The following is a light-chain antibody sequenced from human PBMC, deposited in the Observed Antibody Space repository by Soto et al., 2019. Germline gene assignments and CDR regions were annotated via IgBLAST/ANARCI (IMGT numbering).Light chain of an antibody. CDR3: QQYYSTLHT. V-gene: IGKV4-1*01. J-gene: IGKJ5*01. CDR1: QSVLYSSNNKNY. CDR2: WAS. Sequence: DIVMPQSPDSLAVSLFQMTPINXNSGQSVLYSSNNKNYLAWYQQKPGQPPKLLIYWASTRESGVPDRFSGSGSGTDFTLTISSLQAEDVAVYYCQQYYSTLHTFGQGTRLEI.